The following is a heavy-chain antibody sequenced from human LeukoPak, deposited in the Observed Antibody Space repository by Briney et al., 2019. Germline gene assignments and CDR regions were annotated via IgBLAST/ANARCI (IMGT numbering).Heavy chain of an antibody. Sequence: ASVKVCCKSSGYTFTSYGISWVQQAPGQGLEWMGWISAHNGDMKYAQMLHGRVRMTIDTSKRTAYMELRSLRSDDTAVYYCARVRYFDWVSTAGYMDVWGKGTTVTVSS. CDR2: ISAHNGDM. CDR3: ARVRYFDWVSTAGYMDV. D-gene: IGHD3-9*01. J-gene: IGHJ6*03. CDR1: GYTFTSYG. V-gene: IGHV1-18*01.